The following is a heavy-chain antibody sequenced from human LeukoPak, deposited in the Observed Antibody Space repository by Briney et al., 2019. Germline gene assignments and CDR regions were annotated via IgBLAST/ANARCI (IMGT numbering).Heavy chain of an antibody. J-gene: IGHJ4*02. CDR2: INPSGGST. CDR1: GYTFTSYY. D-gene: IGHD5-24*01. V-gene: IGHV1-46*01. CDR3: ARSGSPWLQFVGYYFDY. Sequence: ASVKVSCKASGYTFTSYYMHWVRQASGQGLEWMGIINPSGGSTSYAQKFQGRVTMTRDTSTSTVYMELSSLRSEDTAVYYCARSGSPWLQFVGYYFDYWGQGTLVTVSS.